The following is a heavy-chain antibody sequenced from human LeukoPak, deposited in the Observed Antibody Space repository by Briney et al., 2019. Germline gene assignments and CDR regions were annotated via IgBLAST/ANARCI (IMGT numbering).Heavy chain of an antibody. CDR2: VYTSGNT. J-gene: IGHJ3*02. V-gene: IGHV4-4*07. CDR1: GGSINSYY. CDR3: ARGLSHSKDI. Sequence: SETLSLTCTVSGGSINSYYWSWIRQPAGKGLEWIGRVYTSGNTNYNPSLKSRVTMSVDTSKNQFSLKLTSVTAADTAVYYCARGLSHSKDIWGQGTMVTVSS.